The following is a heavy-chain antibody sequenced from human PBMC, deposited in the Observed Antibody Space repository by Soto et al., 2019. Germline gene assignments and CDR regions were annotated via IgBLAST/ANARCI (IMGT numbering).Heavy chain of an antibody. V-gene: IGHV3-53*04. CDR2: IYSGGST. CDR1: GFTVSSNY. J-gene: IGHJ4*02. CDR3: ARGWDSSSPYSASQLAT. D-gene: IGHD6-6*01. Sequence: GGSLRLSCAASGFTVSSNYMSWVRQAPGKGLEWVSVIYSGGSTYYADSVKGRFTISRHNSKNTLYLQMNSLRAEDTAVYYCARGWDSSSPYSASQLATWGQGTLVTVSS.